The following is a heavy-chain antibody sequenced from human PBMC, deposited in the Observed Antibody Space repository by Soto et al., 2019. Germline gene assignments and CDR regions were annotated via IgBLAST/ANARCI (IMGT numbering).Heavy chain of an antibody. CDR2: IIPMFGTA. Sequence: QVQLVQSGAEVKKPGSSVKVSCKASVGTFSNYAISWVRQAPGQGLGWMGGIIPMFGTANYAQKFQGRVMISADESTNIAYMELSSLSSDDTAVYYCARDLNWGRYQFDYWGQGTLVTVSS. D-gene: IGHD7-27*01. J-gene: IGHJ4*02. CDR1: VGTFSNYA. CDR3: ARDLNWGRYQFDY. V-gene: IGHV1-69*12.